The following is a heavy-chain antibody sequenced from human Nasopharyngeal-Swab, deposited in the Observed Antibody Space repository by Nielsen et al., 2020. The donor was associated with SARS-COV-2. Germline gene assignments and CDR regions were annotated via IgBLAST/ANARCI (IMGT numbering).Heavy chain of an antibody. CDR3: ACLDMYTTGF. D-gene: IGHD5-24*01. V-gene: IGHV3-11*04. CDR1: GFTVSSNY. CDR2: IMSTGTTI. Sequence: GESLKISCAASGFTVSSNYMSWVRQAPGKGLEWVSYIMSTGTTIDYADSVKGRFTISRDNAKNSLYLQMSNLRAEDTAVYYCACLDMYTTGFWGQGTLVTVSS. J-gene: IGHJ4*02.